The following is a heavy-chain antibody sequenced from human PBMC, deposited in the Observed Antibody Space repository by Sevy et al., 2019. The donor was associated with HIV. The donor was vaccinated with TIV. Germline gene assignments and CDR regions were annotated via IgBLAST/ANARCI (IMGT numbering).Heavy chain of an antibody. D-gene: IGHD2-2*02. V-gene: IGHV1-18*04. J-gene: IGHJ4*02. CDR1: GYTFTSYG. CDR3: ARDLWGRRAAIPEPIDY. CDR2: ISAYNGNT. Sequence: ASVKVSYKASGYTFTSYGISWVRQAPGQGLEWMGWISAYNGNTNYAQKLQGRVTMTTDTSTSTAYMELRSLRSDDTAVYYCARDLWGRRAAIPEPIDYWGQGTLVTVSS.